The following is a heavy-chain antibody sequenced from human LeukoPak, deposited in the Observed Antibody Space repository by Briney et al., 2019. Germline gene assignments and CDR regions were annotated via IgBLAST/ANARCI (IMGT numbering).Heavy chain of an antibody. D-gene: IGHD6-19*01. CDR3: AKDSSGWSHIYMGV. Sequence: QAGGSRTRPCAASEFTFSSYATTWVRQAPGKGLEWVSGISAGGGTTYYADSVKGRFSISRDNSKKTVYLQMNSLRAEDTAVYYCAKDSSGWSHIYMGVWRKGTTVTVSS. CDR2: ISAGGGTT. CDR1: EFTFSSYA. J-gene: IGHJ6*03. V-gene: IGHV3-23*01.